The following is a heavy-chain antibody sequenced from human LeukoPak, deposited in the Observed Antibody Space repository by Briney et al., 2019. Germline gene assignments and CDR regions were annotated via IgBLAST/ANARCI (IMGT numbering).Heavy chain of an antibody. J-gene: IGHJ4*02. D-gene: IGHD5-24*01. CDR2: INPSGGST. CDR3: ARGREMANHYFDY. Sequence: ASVKVSCKASGYTFTSYYMHWVRQAPGQGLEWMGIINPSGGSTSYAQKFQGRVTITADKSTSTAYMELSSLRSEDTAVYYCARGREMANHYFDYWGQGTLVTVSS. CDR1: GYTFTSYY. V-gene: IGHV1-46*01.